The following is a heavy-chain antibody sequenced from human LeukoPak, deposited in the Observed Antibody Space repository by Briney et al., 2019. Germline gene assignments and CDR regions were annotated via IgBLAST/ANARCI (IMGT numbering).Heavy chain of an antibody. CDR2: IYSGGST. J-gene: IGHJ4*02. V-gene: IGHV3-53*01. Sequence: PGGSLRLSCAASGFTVSSNYMSGVRQAPGRGLEGFSLIYSGGSTYYADSVKGRITISRDNSKNPLYHQMNSPRAEDTAVYYWARRAGGYSHPGDYWGQGTLVTVSS. CDR3: ARRAGGYSHPGDY. CDR1: GFTVSSNY. D-gene: IGHD4-23*01.